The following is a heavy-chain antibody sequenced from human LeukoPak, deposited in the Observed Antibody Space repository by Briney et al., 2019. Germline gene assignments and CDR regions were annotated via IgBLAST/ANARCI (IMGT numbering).Heavy chain of an antibody. D-gene: IGHD4-17*01. V-gene: IGHV3-30*02. CDR1: GFTFSSYA. CDR2: IRYDGSNK. J-gene: IGHJ4*02. Sequence: PGGSLRLSYAASGFTFSSYAMSWVRQAPGKGLEWVAFIRYDGSNKYYADSVKGRFTISRDNSKNTLYVQMNSLRAEDTAVYYCAKEIWPTVTTPGWTYFDYWGQGTLVTVSS. CDR3: AKEIWPTVTTPGWTYFDY.